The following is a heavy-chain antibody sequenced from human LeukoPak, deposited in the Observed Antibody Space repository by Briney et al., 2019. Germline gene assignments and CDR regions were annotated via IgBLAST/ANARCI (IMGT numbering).Heavy chain of an antibody. CDR1: GFTFSSYA. Sequence: SGGSLRLSCAASGFTFSSYAMSWVRQAAGKGLEWVSAMSGSGGSTDYADSVKGRFTISRDNSKNTLYLQMNCLRAEDTAVYYCAKDPGVVVRNRYFQHWGQGTLVTVSS. D-gene: IGHD3-22*01. CDR3: AKDPGVVVRNRYFQH. CDR2: MSGSGGST. V-gene: IGHV3-23*01. J-gene: IGHJ1*01.